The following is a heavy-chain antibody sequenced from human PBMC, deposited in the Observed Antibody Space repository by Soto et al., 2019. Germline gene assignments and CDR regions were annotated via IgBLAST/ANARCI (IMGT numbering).Heavy chain of an antibody. CDR1: GFTFSSYA. Sequence: EVQLLESGGGLVQPGGSLRLSCAASGFTFSSYAMTWVRQAPGKGLEWVSTISGSGTSTYYADSVKGRFTISRDNSKNTLYLEIISLRADDTAIYYCAKDKTFSYYGIDVWGQGTTVSVSS. CDR2: ISGSGTST. J-gene: IGHJ6*02. CDR3: AKDKTFSYYGIDV. V-gene: IGHV3-23*01.